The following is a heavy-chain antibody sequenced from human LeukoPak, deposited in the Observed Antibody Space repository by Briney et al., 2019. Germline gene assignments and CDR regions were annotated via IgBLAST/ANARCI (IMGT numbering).Heavy chain of an antibody. CDR2: IYYCGST. Sequence: SETLSLTCTVSGGSISSYYWSWIRQPPGKGLEWFGYIYYCGSTNYNPSLKSRVTISVDTSKNQFSLKLSSVTAADTAVYYCARRMTDCSGGSCYRHYYYMDVWGKGTTVTVSS. CDR1: GGSISSYY. V-gene: IGHV4-59*01. CDR3: ARRMTDCSGGSCYRHYYYMDV. J-gene: IGHJ6*03. D-gene: IGHD2-15*01.